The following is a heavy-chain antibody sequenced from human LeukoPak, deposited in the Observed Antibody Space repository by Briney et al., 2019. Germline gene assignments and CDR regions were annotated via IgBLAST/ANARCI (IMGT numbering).Heavy chain of an antibody. CDR2: IRYDGSNK. V-gene: IGHV3-30*02. CDR1: GFTFSSYG. D-gene: IGHD3-22*01. J-gene: IGHJ4*02. Sequence: PGGSLRLSCAASGFTFSSYGMHWVRQAPGKGLEWVAFIRYDGSNKYYADSVRGRFTISRDNSKNTLYLQMNSLRAEDTAVYYCAKALDSSGYSGVDYWGQGTLVTVSS. CDR3: AKALDSSGYSGVDY.